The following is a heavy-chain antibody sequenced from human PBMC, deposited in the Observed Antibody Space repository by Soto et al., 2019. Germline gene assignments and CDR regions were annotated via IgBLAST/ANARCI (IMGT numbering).Heavy chain of an antibody. CDR3: ARGDCSGGSCYQGEYFQH. V-gene: IGHV1-2*04. CDR2: INPNSGGT. CDR1: GYTFTGYY. J-gene: IGHJ1*01. Sequence: QVQLVQSGAEVKKPGASVKVSCKASGYTFTGYYMHWVRQAPGQGLEWMGWINPNSGGTNYAQKFQGWVTMTRDTSISTAYMELSRLRSDDTAVYYCARGDCSGGSCYQGEYFQHWGQGTLVTVSS. D-gene: IGHD2-15*01.